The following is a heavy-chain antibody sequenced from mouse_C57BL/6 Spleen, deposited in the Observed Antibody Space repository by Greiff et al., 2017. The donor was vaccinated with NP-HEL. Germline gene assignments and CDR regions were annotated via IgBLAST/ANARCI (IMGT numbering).Heavy chain of an antibody. V-gene: IGHV14-2*01. Sequence: VQLQQSGAELVKPGASVKLSCTASGFNIKDYYMHWVKQRTEQGLEWIGRIDPEDGETKYAPKFQGKATITADTSSNTAYLQLSSLTSEDTAVYYCAKNSITTVVPYYFDYWGQGTTLTVSS. CDR1: GFNIKDYY. J-gene: IGHJ2*01. CDR2: IDPEDGET. CDR3: AKNSITTVVPYYFDY. D-gene: IGHD1-1*01.